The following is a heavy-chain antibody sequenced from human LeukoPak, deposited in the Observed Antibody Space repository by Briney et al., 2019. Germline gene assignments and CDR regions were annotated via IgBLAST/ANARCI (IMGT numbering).Heavy chain of an antibody. D-gene: IGHD3-10*01. CDR1: GGSISSYY. CDR2: IYYSGST. J-gene: IGHJ4*02. CDR3: ARLNNIWFGELLWDY. Sequence: SETLSLTCTVSGGSISSYYWSWIRQPPGKGLEWIGYIYYSGSTNYNPSLKSRVTISVDTSKNQFSLKLSSVTAADTAVYYCARLNNIWFGELLWDYWGQGTLVTVSS. V-gene: IGHV4-59*08.